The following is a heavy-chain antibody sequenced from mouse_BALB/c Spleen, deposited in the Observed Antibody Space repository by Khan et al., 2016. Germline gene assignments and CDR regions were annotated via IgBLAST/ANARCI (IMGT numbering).Heavy chain of an antibody. V-gene: IGHV1-9*01. Sequence: QVQLQQSGAELMKPGASVKISCKATGYTFSSYWIEWVKQRPGHGLEWIGEILPGSGSTNYNEKFKGKATFTADTSSNTAYMQLSSLTSEDSGVYYCARHYYGSSSFAYWGEGTLVTVSA. D-gene: IGHD1-1*01. CDR3: ARHYYGSSSFAY. CDR2: ILPGSGST. CDR1: GYTFSSYW. J-gene: IGHJ3*01.